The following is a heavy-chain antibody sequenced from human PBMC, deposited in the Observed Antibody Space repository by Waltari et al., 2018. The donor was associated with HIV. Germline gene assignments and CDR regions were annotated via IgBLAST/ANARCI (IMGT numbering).Heavy chain of an antibody. CDR2: INQTGNT. J-gene: IGHJ3*01. CDR1: YGSFSSYC. Sequence: VQLHRVSAGLLTLSQTLSLSSAACYGSFSSYCCSWIRQFPGKGLEWLGQINQTGNTNFNPSLKSRFTIAVDTSKNQFSLRVTSMTAADTAVYYCAGAKRCGTECLDAFDVWGQGTVVSVSS. D-gene: IGHD2-15*01. CDR3: AGAKRCGTECLDAFDV. V-gene: IGHV4-34*01.